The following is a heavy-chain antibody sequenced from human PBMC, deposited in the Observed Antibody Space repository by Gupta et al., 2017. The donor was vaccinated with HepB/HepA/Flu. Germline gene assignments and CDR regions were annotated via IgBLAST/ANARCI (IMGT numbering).Heavy chain of an antibody. CDR2: IYSGGTT. J-gene: IGHJ4*02. CDR3: ARDPRGSSFFDY. Sequence: EVQLVDSGGGLVQPGRSLRLSWAACGFTVSSNSMNWVRQAPGKGLEWVSVIYSGGTTYYADSVKGRFTISRDISKNTLYLQMNSLRAEDTAVYYCARDPRGSSFFDYWGQGTLVTVSS. D-gene: IGHD6-6*01. V-gene: IGHV3-66*01. CDR1: GFTVSSNS.